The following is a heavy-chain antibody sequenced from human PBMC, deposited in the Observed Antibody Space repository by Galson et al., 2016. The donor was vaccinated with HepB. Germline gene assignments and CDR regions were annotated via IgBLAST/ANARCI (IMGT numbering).Heavy chain of an antibody. CDR2: VNTNTGNP. V-gene: IGHV7-4-1*02. CDR3: ARDEGHNLNDWSDAFDI. CDR1: GYTFTTYA. D-gene: IGHD1-1*01. J-gene: IGHJ3*02. Sequence: SVKVSCKASGYTFTTYAINWVRQAPGQGLEWMGWVNTNTGNPTYAQGFTGRFVFSLDTSVGTAYLHITRLKAEDSAVYYCARDEGHNLNDWSDAFDIWGQGTMVTVSS.